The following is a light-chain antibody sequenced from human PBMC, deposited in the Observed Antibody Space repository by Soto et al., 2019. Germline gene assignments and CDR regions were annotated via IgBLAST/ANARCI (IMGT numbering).Light chain of an antibody. CDR1: QSVSSSY. Sequence: EIVLTQSPGTLSLSPGERATLSCRASQSVSSSYLAWYQQKPGQPPRLLIYGASSRATGIPDRFSGSGSGTDFTLTISSLEPEDFAVFYCQHYDSLPTTFGQGTRLETK. V-gene: IGKV3-20*01. CDR2: GAS. CDR3: QHYDSLPTT. J-gene: IGKJ5*01.